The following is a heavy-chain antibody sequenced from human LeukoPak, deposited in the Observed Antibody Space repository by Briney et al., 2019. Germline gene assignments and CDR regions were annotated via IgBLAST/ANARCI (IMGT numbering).Heavy chain of an antibody. CDR3: AREKGDSSSWVDYMDV. Sequence: ASVKVSCKASGYTFTSYYMHWVRQAPGQGLEWMGIINPSGGSTSYAQKFQGRVTMTRDMSTSTVYMELSSLRSEDTAVYYCAREKGDSSSWVDYMDVWGKGTTVTVSS. CDR1: GYTFTSYY. J-gene: IGHJ6*03. D-gene: IGHD6-13*01. CDR2: INPSGGST. V-gene: IGHV1-46*01.